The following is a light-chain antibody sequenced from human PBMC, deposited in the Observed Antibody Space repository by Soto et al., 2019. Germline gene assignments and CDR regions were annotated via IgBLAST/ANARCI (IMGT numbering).Light chain of an antibody. J-gene: IGKJ2*01. Sequence: EIVLTXSPGTLSLSPXXXXTLSCRASQSVSSSYLAWYQQKPGQAPRLLIYGASSRATGIPDRFSGSGSGTDFTLTISRLEPEDVAVYYCQQYGSSFGQGTKLEIK. CDR3: QQYGSS. CDR2: GAS. V-gene: IGKV3-20*01. CDR1: QSVSSSY.